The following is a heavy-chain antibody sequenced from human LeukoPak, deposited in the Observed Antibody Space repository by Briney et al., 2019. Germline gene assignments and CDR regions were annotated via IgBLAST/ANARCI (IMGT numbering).Heavy chain of an antibody. D-gene: IGHD3-9*01. CDR1: GGTFSSYA. CDR3: ARAFSQYYDILTGYRSFDY. Sequence: SVKVSCKASGGTFSSYAISWVRQAPGQGLEWMGGIIPIFGTANYAQKFQGRVTITADESTSTAYMELSSLRSEDTAVYYCARAFSQYYDILTGYRSFDYWGQGTLVTVSS. J-gene: IGHJ4*02. V-gene: IGHV1-69*01. CDR2: IIPIFGTA.